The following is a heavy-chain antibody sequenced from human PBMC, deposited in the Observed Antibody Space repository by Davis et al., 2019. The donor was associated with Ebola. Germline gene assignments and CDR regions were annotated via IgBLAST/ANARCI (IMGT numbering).Heavy chain of an antibody. CDR3: ARASGSAGEYFQH. D-gene: IGHD1-26*01. CDR2: IWYDGSNK. J-gene: IGHJ1*01. V-gene: IGHV3-33*08. Sequence: GESLKISCAASGFTFSSYAMHWVRQAPGKGLEWVAVIWYDGSNKNYADSVKGRFTISRDNSKNTLYLQMDSLRAEDTALYYCARASGSAGEYFQHWGQGTLVTVSS. CDR1: GFTFSSYA.